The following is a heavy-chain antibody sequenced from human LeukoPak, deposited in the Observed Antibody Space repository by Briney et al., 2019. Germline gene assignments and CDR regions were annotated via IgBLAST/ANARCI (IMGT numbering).Heavy chain of an antibody. CDR3: ARGRNAQLPRGYYYYYGMDV. D-gene: IGHD2-2*01. J-gene: IGHJ6*04. CDR1: GGSFSGYY. CDR2: INHSGST. V-gene: IGHV4-34*01. Sequence: SETLSLTCAVYGGSFSGYYWSWIRQPPGKGLEWIGEINHSGSTNYNPSLKSRVTISVGTSKNQFSLKLSSVTAADTAVYYCARGRNAQLPRGYYYYYGMDVWGKGTTVTVSS.